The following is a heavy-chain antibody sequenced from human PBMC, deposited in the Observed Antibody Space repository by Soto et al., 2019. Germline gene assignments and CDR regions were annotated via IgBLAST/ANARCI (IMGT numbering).Heavy chain of an antibody. J-gene: IGHJ3*02. V-gene: IGHV3-30*18. CDR2: ISHDGSYK. Sequence: GGSLRLSCAAPGFSFTTYVMHWVRQAPGKGLEWVAVISHDGSYKYYGDAVKGRFTISRDTSKNAVYLEMNSLRPEDTAVYYCAKGLLAIVGTTLPRDAFNIWGQGTMVTVSS. CDR3: AKGLLAIVGTTLPRDAFNI. D-gene: IGHD1-26*01. CDR1: GFSFTTYV.